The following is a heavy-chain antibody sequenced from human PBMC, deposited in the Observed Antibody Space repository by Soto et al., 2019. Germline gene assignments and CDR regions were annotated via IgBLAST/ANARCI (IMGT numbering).Heavy chain of an antibody. Sequence: KASETLSLTCTVSGGSISSSSYYWGWIRQPPGKGLEWIGSIYYSGSTYYNPSLKSRVTISVDTSKNQFSLKLSSVTAADTAVYYCARIITIFGVVPQDWFDPWGQGTLVTVSS. J-gene: IGHJ5*02. D-gene: IGHD3-3*01. CDR3: ARIITIFGVVPQDWFDP. V-gene: IGHV4-39*01. CDR2: IYYSGST. CDR1: GGSISSSSYY.